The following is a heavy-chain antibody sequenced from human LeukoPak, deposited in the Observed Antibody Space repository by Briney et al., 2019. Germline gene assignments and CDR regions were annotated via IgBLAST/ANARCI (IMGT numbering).Heavy chain of an antibody. V-gene: IGHV1-2*02. CDR3: ARHVSSSGEDS. CDR1: GYIFTNYY. D-gene: IGHD2-21*01. Sequence: WAPVKVSCKASGYIFTNYYMHWVRQAPGQGLEWMGWINPRSGGTNFAQKFQGRVTMTRDTSISAAYMELSRLRSDDTAVYYCARHVSSSGEDSWGQGTLVTVSS. J-gene: IGHJ4*02. CDR2: INPRSGGT.